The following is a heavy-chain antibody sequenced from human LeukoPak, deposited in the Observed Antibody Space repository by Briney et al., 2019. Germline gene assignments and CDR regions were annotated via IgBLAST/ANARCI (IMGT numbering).Heavy chain of an antibody. J-gene: IGHJ4*02. D-gene: IGHD3-10*01. CDR1: GGSISSSSYY. V-gene: IGHV4-39*01. CDR3: ARLEVVRGVIPYYSDY. CDR2: IYYSGST. Sequence: SETLSLTCTVSGGSISSSSYYWGWIRQPPGKGLEWIGSIYYSGSTYYNPSLKSRVTISVDTSKNQFSLKLSSVTAADTAVYYCARLEVVRGVIPYYSDYWGQGTLVTVSS.